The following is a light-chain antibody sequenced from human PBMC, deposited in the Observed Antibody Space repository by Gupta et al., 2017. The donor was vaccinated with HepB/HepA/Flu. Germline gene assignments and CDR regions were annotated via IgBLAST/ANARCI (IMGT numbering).Light chain of an antibody. CDR3: QQTYRTPRT. V-gene: IGKV1-39*01. CDR1: QTISTY. CDR2: GAS. Sequence: DIQMTQSPSSLSASVGDRVTITCRASQTISTYVSWYQQKPGKAPNLLIYGASSLQNGVPAKFRGSGSGTDFTLTISSLQPEDFATYFCQQTYRTPRTFGQGTKVEIK. J-gene: IGKJ1*01.